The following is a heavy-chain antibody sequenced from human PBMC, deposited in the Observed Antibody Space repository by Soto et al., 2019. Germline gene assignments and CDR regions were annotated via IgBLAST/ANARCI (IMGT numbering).Heavy chain of an antibody. Sequence: GGSLNLSCAASGFTFSTAWINWVRQPPGKGLEWVGRIKSKTDGGTTDYAAPVKGRFTISRDDSKNTLYLQMNSLKTEDTAVYYCTTGRAAAGLLDAFDIWGQGTMVTVSS. CDR2: IKSKTDGGTT. CDR1: GFTFSTAW. V-gene: IGHV3-15*07. CDR3: TTGRAAAGLLDAFDI. J-gene: IGHJ3*02. D-gene: IGHD6-13*01.